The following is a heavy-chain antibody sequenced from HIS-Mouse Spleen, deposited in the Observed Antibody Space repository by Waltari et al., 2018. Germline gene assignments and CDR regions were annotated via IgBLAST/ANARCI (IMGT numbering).Heavy chain of an antibody. V-gene: IGHV4-39*07. J-gene: IGHJ2*01. CDR3: AREIPYSSSWYDWYFDL. CDR2: IYYSGRT. Sequence: QLQLQESGPGLVKPSETLSLTCTVSGGSISSSSYYWGWLRQPPGKGLEWIGSIYYSGRTDDKPALRSRVTISVDTSKNQFSLKLSSVTAADTAVYYCAREIPYSSSWYDWYFDLWGRGTLVTVSS. D-gene: IGHD6-13*01. CDR1: GGSISSSSYY.